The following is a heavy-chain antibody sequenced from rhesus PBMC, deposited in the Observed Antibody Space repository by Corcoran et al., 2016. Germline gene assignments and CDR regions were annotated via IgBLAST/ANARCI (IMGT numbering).Heavy chain of an antibody. Sequence: QVQLQESGPGLVKPSETLSLTCAVSGYSISSGYYWSWIRQPPGKGMEWIGYITYSGSTSYSPTLKSRVTISRDTSKNQFSLRLSSVTAADTAVYYCAREAKTVPIDYWGQGVLVTVSS. CDR1: GYSISSGYY. V-gene: IGHV4-122*02. CDR2: ITYSGST. J-gene: IGHJ4*01. D-gene: IGHD2-21*01. CDR3: AREAKTVPIDY.